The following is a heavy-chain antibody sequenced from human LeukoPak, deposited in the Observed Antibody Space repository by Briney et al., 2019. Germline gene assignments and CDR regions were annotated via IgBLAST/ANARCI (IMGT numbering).Heavy chain of an antibody. Sequence: ASVKVSCKASGGTFSSYAISWVRQAPGQGLEWMGRIIPILGIANYAQKFQGRATITADKSTSTAYMELDRLRSDDTAVYYCARVPDSSWTYYFDYWGQGTLVTVSS. CDR2: IIPILGIA. D-gene: IGHD6-13*01. V-gene: IGHV1-69*04. J-gene: IGHJ4*02. CDR3: ARVPDSSWTYYFDY. CDR1: GGTFSSYA.